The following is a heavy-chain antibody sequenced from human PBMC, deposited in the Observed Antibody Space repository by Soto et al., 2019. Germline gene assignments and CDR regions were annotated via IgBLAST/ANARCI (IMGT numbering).Heavy chain of an antibody. Sequence: SETLSLTCTVSGGSISSYYWSWIRQPPGKGLEWIGYIYYSGSTNYNPSLKSRVTISVDTSKNQFSLKLSSVTAADTAVYYCARRGSSGFIPYYYMDVWGKGTTVTVSS. CDR1: GGSISSYY. CDR2: IYYSGST. V-gene: IGHV4-59*08. J-gene: IGHJ6*03. CDR3: ARRGSSGFIPYYYMDV. D-gene: IGHD6-19*01.